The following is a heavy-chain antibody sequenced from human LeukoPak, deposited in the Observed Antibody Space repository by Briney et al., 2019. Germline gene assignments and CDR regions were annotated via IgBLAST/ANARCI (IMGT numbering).Heavy chain of an antibody. CDR1: GFTFSSYW. V-gene: IGHV3-7*01. CDR3: ARVSLSGSGSYDRFDY. CDR2: IKQDGSEK. D-gene: IGHD3-10*01. J-gene: IGHJ4*02. Sequence: PGGSLRLSCAASGFTFSSYWMSWVRQAPGKGLEWVANIKQDGSEKYYVDSVKGRFTISRDNAKNSLYLQMNSLRAEDTAVYYCARVSLSGSGSYDRFDYWGQGTLVTVSS.